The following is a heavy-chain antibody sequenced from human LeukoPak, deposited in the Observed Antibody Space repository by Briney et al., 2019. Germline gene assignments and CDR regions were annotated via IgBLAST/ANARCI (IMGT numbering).Heavy chain of an antibody. CDR1: GGSISSSSYY. D-gene: IGHD6-13*01. J-gene: IGHJ4*02. V-gene: IGHV4-39*07. CDR3: ARDPSSSSQRLGGFDS. Sequence: PSETLSLTCTVSGGSISSSSYYWGWIRQPPGKGLEWIGSIYYSGSTYYNPSLKSRVTISVDTSKNQFSLKLISVTAADTAVYYCARDPSSSSQRLGGFDSWGQGTLVTVSS. CDR2: IYYSGST.